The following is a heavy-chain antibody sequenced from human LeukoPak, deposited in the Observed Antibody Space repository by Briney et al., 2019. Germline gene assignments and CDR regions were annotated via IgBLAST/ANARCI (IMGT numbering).Heavy chain of an antibody. Sequence: KPSETLSLTCTVSGGSISSGGYYWSWIRQHPGKGLGWIGYIYYSGSTYYNPSLKSRVTMSVDTSKNQFSLKLSSVTAADTAVYYCARDLRYSSSSPDVFDIWGQGTMVTVSS. V-gene: IGHV4-31*03. CDR2: IYYSGST. CDR1: GGSISSGGYY. J-gene: IGHJ3*02. CDR3: ARDLRYSSSSPDVFDI. D-gene: IGHD6-13*01.